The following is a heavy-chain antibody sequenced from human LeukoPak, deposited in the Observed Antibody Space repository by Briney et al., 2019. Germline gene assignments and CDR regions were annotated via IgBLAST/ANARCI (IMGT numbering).Heavy chain of an antibody. CDR1: GGTFSSYA. J-gene: IGHJ5*02. CDR3: ARDRRLATRNWFDP. CDR2: IIPIFGTA. D-gene: IGHD6-25*01. V-gene: IGHV1-69*13. Sequence: EASVKVSCKASGGTFSSYAISWVRQAPGQGLEWMGGIIPIFGTANYAQKFQGRVTITADESTSTAYMELSSLRSEDTAVYYCARDRRLATRNWFDPWGQGTLVTVSS.